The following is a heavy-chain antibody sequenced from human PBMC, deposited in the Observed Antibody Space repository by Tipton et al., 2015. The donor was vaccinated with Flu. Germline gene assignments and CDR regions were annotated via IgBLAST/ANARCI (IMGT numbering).Heavy chain of an antibody. CDR2: VYRDGSA. CDR3: ASGDRFLAPDY. J-gene: IGHJ4*02. V-gene: IGHV4-59*01. CDR1: GGSIGSYY. Sequence: GLVKPSETLSLTCNVSGGSIGSYYWNWIRQPPGKGLEWIGYVYRDGSAYYNPSLKSRVRLSVDTSSNNFSLKVTSVTAADTAVYFCASGDRFLAPDYWGQGTLVTVSS. D-gene: IGHD3-3*01.